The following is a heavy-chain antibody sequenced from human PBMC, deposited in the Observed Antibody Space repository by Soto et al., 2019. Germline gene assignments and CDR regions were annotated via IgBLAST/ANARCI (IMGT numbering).Heavy chain of an antibody. Sequence: QVQLVQSGAEVKKPGASVKVSCKASGYTFTSYDINWVRQATGQGLEWMGWMNPNSGNTGYAQKFQGSVTMTRNTAISTAYMELSSLRSEDTAVYYCARGRDYDILTGYYFPYYYYMDVWGKGTTVTVSS. CDR1: GYTFTSYD. CDR3: ARGRDYDILTGYYFPYYYYMDV. CDR2: MNPNSGNT. D-gene: IGHD3-9*01. V-gene: IGHV1-8*01. J-gene: IGHJ6*03.